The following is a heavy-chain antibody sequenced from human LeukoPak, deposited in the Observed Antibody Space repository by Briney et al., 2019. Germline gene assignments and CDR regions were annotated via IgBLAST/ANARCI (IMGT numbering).Heavy chain of an antibody. CDR1: GFTFSAYW. CDR3: ARDRTEDYYYYGMDV. J-gene: IGHJ6*02. CDR2: IKPDGSDK. Sequence: GGSLRLSCAASGFTFSAYWMSWVRQAPGKGLEWVAIIKPDGSDKYYVDSVEGRFTISRDNAKNSLYLQMNSLRAEDTAVYYCARDRTEDYYYYGMDVWGQGTTVTVSS. V-gene: IGHV3-7*01.